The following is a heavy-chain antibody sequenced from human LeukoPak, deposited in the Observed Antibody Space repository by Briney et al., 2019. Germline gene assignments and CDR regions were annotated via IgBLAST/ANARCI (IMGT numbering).Heavy chain of an antibody. CDR3: ARDNYYDSSGPLDY. Sequence: SSTYIYYADSVKGRFTISRDNAKNSLYLQMNTLGVEDTAVYYCARDNYYDSSGPLDYWGQGTLVTVSS. J-gene: IGHJ4*02. D-gene: IGHD3-22*01. V-gene: IGHV3-21*01. CDR2: SSTYI.